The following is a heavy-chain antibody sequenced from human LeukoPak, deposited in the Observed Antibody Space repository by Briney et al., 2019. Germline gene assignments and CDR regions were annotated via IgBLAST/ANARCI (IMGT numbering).Heavy chain of an antibody. CDR2: ISSIISYI. CDR1: GFTFSSYS. V-gene: IGHV3-21*01. CDR3: ARAPYGSGLVDY. J-gene: IGHJ4*02. Sequence: PGGSLRLSCAASGFTFSSYSMNWVRQAPGKVLEWVSSISSIISYIYYADSVKGRFTISRDKDKNSLYLQMNSLRAEDTAVYYCARAPYGSGLVDYWGQGTLVTVSS. D-gene: IGHD3-10*01.